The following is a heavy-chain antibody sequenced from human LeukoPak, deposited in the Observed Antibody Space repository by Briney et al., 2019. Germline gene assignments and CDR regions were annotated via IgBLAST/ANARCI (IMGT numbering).Heavy chain of an antibody. J-gene: IGHJ4*02. V-gene: IGHV3-48*03. CDR2: ISSGGSTI. CDR3: ARERTLGY. CDR1: GFTFSYYE. D-gene: IGHD3-16*01. Sequence: GGSLRLSCAASGFTFSYYEMNWVRQAPGKGLEWVSYISSGGSTIYYADSVRGRFTISRDNAKNSLYLQMNSLRAEDTAVYYCARERTLGYWGQGTLVTVSS.